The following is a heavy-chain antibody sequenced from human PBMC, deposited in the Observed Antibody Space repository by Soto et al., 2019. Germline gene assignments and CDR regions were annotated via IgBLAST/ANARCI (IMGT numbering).Heavy chain of an antibody. CDR2: IVGDGSII. CDR1: GFTFRTYA. V-gene: IGHV3-23*01. CDR3: AKGRQPDGLWPFDR. D-gene: IGHD2-8*01. J-gene: IGHJ4*02. Sequence: PGGSLRLSCAASGFTFRTYAMSWVRQAPGQGLEWVSGIVGDGSIISYGNSVKGRFTISRDNSNNMLFLQMHSLRVEDTAVYYCAKGRQPDGLWPFDRWGQGT.